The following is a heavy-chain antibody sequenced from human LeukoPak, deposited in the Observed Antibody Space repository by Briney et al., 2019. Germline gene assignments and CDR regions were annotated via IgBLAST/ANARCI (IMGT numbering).Heavy chain of an antibody. CDR1: GFTFSKYW. J-gene: IGHJ5*02. CDR2: INQDGSEK. V-gene: IGHV3-7*01. D-gene: IGHD3-22*01. CDR3: ARATYYYDSSGYYSNWLDP. Sequence: GGSLRPSCAASGFTFSKYWISWVRQAPRKGLECVANINQDGSEKKYVDSVKGRFTISRDNAKNSLYLQMNSLRAEDTAVYYCARATYYYDSSGYYSNWLDPWGQGTLVTVSS.